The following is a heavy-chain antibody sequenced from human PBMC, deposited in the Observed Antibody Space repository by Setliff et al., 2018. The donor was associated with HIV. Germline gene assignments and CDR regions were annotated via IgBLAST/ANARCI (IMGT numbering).Heavy chain of an antibody. CDR2: IYHSGGT. J-gene: IGHJ4*02. CDR1: GYSISSGYY. V-gene: IGHV4-38-2*02. D-gene: IGHD2-15*01. CDR3: ARDGTYCSGGTCGKIFDY. Sequence: SETLSLTCAVSGYSISSGYYWGWIRQPPGRGLEWIGNIYHSGGTYSNPSLKSRVVISVDTSKNQFSLKLSSVTAADTAVYYCARDGTYCSGGTCGKIFDYWGQGTLVTVS.